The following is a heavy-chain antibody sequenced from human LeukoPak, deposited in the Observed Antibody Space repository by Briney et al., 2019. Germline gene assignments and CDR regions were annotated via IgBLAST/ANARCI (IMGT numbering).Heavy chain of an antibody. CDR1: GFTFSAYS. CDR2: ISSSGRSI. J-gene: IGHJ4*02. Sequence: GGSLRLSCAASGFTFSAYSMNWVRQAPGKGLEWVSYISSSGRSIYYADSVKGRFTISRDNAKNTLYLQMNSLRADDTAVYYCTRGRLGELSPFDYWGQGTLVTVSS. CDR3: TRGRLGELSPFDY. V-gene: IGHV3-48*04. D-gene: IGHD3-16*02.